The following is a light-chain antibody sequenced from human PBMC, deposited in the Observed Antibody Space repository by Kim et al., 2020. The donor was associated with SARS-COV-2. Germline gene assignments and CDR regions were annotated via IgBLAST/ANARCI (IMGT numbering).Light chain of an antibody. Sequence: SYELTQPPSVSVAPGKTARITCGGNNNGSKSVHWYQQKPGQAPVLVIYYDSDRPSGIPEQFSGSNSGNTATLTISRVEAGDEADYYCQVWDSSSDHRVFGGGTQLTVL. CDR2: YDS. V-gene: IGLV3-21*04. J-gene: IGLJ3*02. CDR1: NNGSKS. CDR3: QVWDSSSDHRV.